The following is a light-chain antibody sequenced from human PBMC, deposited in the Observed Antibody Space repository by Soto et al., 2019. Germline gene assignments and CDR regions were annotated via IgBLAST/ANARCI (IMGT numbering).Light chain of an antibody. J-gene: IGKJ1*01. CDR2: GAS. Sequence: VLRQSPGTLSXXPGEXATLXXRASQSVSNNYLAWYQQKPCQAPRLLIYGASNRATGIPDRFSGRGSGTDFTLTISRLEPEDFAVYYCQQYSTSGTFGQGTKLDIK. CDR3: QQYSTSGT. V-gene: IGKV3-20*01. CDR1: QSVSNNY.